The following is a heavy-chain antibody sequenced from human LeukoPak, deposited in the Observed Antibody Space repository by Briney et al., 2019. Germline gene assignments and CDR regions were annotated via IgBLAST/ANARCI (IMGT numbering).Heavy chain of an antibody. V-gene: IGHV4-34*01. D-gene: IGHD2-21*02. J-gene: IGHJ4*02. CDR3: ARGRGDCPTDY. Sequence: ASETLSLTCAVYGGSFSGYYWSWIRQPPGKGLEWIGGIHHRGSTNYNPSLRRRVTISVDTSKNQCSLKLSSVTAADTAVYYCARGRGDCPTDYWGQGTLVTVSS. CDR1: GGSFSGYY. CDR2: IHHRGST.